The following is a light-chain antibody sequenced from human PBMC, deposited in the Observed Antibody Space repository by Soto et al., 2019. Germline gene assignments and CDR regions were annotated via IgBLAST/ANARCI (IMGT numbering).Light chain of an antibody. V-gene: IGLV2-14*01. CDR1: SSDVGAYSY. CDR2: EVR. Sequence: QPVLTQPASVSGSPGQSITISCAGTSSDVGAYSYVSWYQQYPGKAPKLMIYEVRNRPSGVSNRFSGSKSGNTASLTISGLQAEDEADYYCSSYTSSSTLYVFGTGTKVTVL. J-gene: IGLJ1*01. CDR3: SSYTSSSTLYV.